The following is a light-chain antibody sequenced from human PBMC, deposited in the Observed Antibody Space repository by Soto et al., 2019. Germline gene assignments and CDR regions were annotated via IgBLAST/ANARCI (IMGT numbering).Light chain of an antibody. Sequence: DIQMTQSPSSLPASVGDRVTITCRASQSITNYLAWYQQKPGKVPKLLIYAASTLQSGVPSRFSGSGSGTDFTLTISSLQPEDVATYYCQKYNSAPLTFGGGTKVEIK. CDR1: QSITNY. CDR3: QKYNSAPLT. CDR2: AAS. V-gene: IGKV1-27*01. J-gene: IGKJ4*01.